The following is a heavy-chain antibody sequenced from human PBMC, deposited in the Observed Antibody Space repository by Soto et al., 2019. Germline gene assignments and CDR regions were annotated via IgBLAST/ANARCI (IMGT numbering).Heavy chain of an antibody. V-gene: IGHV4-61*01. CDR1: GGSVSSGSYY. CDR3: ARELPYYGMDV. J-gene: IGHJ6*02. Sequence: SETLSLTCTVSGGSVSSGSYYWSWIQQPPGKGLECVGYIYYSGSTNYNPSLKSRVTISVDTSKNQFSLKLSSVTAADTAVYYCARELPYYGMDVWGQGTTVTVSS. CDR2: IYYSGST. D-gene: IGHD1-26*01.